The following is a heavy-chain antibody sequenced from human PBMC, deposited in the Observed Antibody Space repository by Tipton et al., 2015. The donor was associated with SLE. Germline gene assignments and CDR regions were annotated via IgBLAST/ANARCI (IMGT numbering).Heavy chain of an antibody. CDR2: IDPSDSYT. CDR1: GYSFTSYW. D-gene: IGHD1-26*01. J-gene: IGHJ4*02. CDR3: ARHGRSGSYAHPFDY. Sequence: QSGAEVKKPGESLRISCKGSGYSFTSYWISWVRQMPGKGLEWMGRIDPSDSYTNYSPSFQGHVTISADKSISTAYLQWSSLKASDTAMYYCARHGRSGSYAHPFDYWGQGTLVTVSS. V-gene: IGHV5-10-1*01.